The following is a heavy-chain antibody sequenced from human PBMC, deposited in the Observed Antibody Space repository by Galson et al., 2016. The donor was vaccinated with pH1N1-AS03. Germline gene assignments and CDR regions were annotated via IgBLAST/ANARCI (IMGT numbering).Heavy chain of an antibody. CDR3: ARDGPPQGISVAGSFDS. D-gene: IGHD6-19*01. CDR2: VSTSSTSI. CDR1: GFPFSGYS. J-gene: IGHJ4*02. V-gene: IGHV3-21*01. Sequence: SLRLSCAASGFPFSGYSMNWVRQAPGKGLEWVSFVSTSSTSIYYADSVKGRFTISRDNAQNLLYLQMNSLRDEDTAVYYCARDGPPQGISVAGSFDSWGQGTVVTVSS.